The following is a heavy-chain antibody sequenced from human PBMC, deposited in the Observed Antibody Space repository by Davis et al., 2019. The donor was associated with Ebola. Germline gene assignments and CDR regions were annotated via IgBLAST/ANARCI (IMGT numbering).Heavy chain of an antibody. V-gene: IGHV3-30*02. Sequence: GGSLRLSCVASGFTFSFGGMHWVRQAPGKGLEWVAFIRYDGSNKFYADSVKGRFTISRDNSKNTLYLQMNSLRVEDTAVYFCVREDRDFDYWGQGTLVTVSS. CDR1: GFTFSFGG. CDR2: IRYDGSNK. J-gene: IGHJ4*02. CDR3: VREDRDFDY. D-gene: IGHD3-22*01.